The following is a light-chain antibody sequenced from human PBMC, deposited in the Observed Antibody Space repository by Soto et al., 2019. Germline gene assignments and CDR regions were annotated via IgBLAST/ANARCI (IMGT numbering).Light chain of an antibody. Sequence: QSALTQPPSASGSPGQSVAISCTGTSSAVGGYNYVSWYQQHPGKAPTLMIYEVTKRPSGVPERLSGSKSGNTASLTVSGLQAEDEADYYCSSYAGSNKKVFGAGTKLTVL. V-gene: IGLV2-8*01. CDR2: EVT. CDR3: SSYAGSNKKV. CDR1: SSAVGGYNY. J-gene: IGLJ2*01.